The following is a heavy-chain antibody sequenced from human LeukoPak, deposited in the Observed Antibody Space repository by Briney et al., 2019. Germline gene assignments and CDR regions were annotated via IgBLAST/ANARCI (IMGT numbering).Heavy chain of an antibody. V-gene: IGHV3-23*01. J-gene: IGHJ4*02. CDR3: AKGSYYDSSGSFYFDY. CDR2: ISGSGDDT. CDR1: GFTFRSYA. D-gene: IGHD3-22*01. Sequence: GGSLRLSCAASGFTFRSYAMRWVSQAPGGGLEWVSGISGSGDDTYYADSVKGRFTISRDNSKNTLYVQVNSLGTEDTAAYYCAKGSYYDSSGSFYFDYWGQGTLVTVSS.